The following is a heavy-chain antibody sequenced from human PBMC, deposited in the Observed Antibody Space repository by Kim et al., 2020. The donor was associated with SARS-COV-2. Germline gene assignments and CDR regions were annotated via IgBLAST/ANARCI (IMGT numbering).Heavy chain of an antibody. CDR3: VWGPPYTLLWFR. CDR1: GFTFSDYY. J-gene: IGHJ4*02. V-gene: IGHV3-11*01. Sequence: GGSLRLSCAASGFTFSDYYMSWIRQAPGKGLEWVSYISSSGSTIYYADSVKGRFTISRDNAKNSLYLQMNSLRAEDTAVYYCVWGPPYTLLWFRGGQGTLVTVSS. D-gene: IGHD3-10*01. CDR2: ISSSGSTI.